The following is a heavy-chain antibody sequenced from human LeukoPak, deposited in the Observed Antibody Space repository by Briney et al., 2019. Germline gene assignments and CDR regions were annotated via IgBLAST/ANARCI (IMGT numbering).Heavy chain of an antibody. CDR2: IWYDGSNK. V-gene: IGHV3-33*08. D-gene: IGHD3-16*01. Sequence: GGSLRLSCAASGFTFSSYAMHWVRQAPGKGLEWVAVIWYDGSNKYYADSVKGRFTISRDNSKNTLYLQMNSLRAEDTAVYYCARDRGGGYYYGMDVWGQGTTVTVSS. CDR1: GFTFSSYA. J-gene: IGHJ6*02. CDR3: ARDRGGGYYYGMDV.